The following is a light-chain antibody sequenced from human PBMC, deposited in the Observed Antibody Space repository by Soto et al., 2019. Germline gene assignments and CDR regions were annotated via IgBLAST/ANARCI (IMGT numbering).Light chain of an antibody. V-gene: IGKV3-11*01. CDR2: DAS. CDR3: VQRTTWPWT. Sequence: EIVLTQSPGTLSLSPGERATLSCRASQSVSVHLAWYQQKPGQAPRLLIYDASNRATGIPARFSGSGSGTDFTLPISSLEPEDFAVYHCVQRTTWPWTCGQGSKVEIK. J-gene: IGKJ1*01. CDR1: QSVSVH.